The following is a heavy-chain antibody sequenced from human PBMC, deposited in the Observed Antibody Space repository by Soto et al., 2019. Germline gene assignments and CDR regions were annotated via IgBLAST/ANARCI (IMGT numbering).Heavy chain of an antibody. CDR2: IYYSGST. D-gene: IGHD2-15*01. J-gene: IGHJ4*02. Sequence: SETLSLTCTVAGRSISSRCSYCDWLREPPGKGLEWIGSIYYSGSTYYNPSLKSRVTISVDTSKNQFSLKLSSVTAADTAVYYCARRGCSGGSCHYFDYWGQGTLVTVSS. CDR1: GRSISSRCSY. CDR3: ARRGCSGGSCHYFDY. V-gene: IGHV4-39*01.